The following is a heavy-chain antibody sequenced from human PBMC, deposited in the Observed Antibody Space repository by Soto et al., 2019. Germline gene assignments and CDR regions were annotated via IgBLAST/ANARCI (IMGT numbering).Heavy chain of an antibody. V-gene: IGHV4-30-2*01. CDR1: GGSISSGGYS. D-gene: IGHD3-16*01. CDR2: IYHSGST. Sequence: SETLSLTCAVSGGSISSGGYSWSWIRQPPGKGLEWIGYIYHSGSTYYNPSLKSRVTISVDRSKNQFSLKLSSVTAADTAVYYCARANYDYVWGSIDYGMDVWGQGTTVTVSS. J-gene: IGHJ6*02. CDR3: ARANYDYVWGSIDYGMDV.